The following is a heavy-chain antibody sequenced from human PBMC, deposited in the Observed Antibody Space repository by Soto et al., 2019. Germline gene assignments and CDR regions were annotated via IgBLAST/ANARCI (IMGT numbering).Heavy chain of an antibody. CDR2: ISSSSSTI. CDR1: GFTFSSYS. Sequence: EVQLVESGGGLVRPGGSMRLSCAASGFTFSSYSMNWVRQAPGKGLEWVSYISSSSSTIYYADSVKGRFTISRDNAKNSLYLQMNSLRDEDTAVYYCARPQFRVPDYGDYEGPGAFDIWGQGTMVTVSS. CDR3: ARPQFRVPDYGDYEGPGAFDI. D-gene: IGHD4-17*01. J-gene: IGHJ3*02. V-gene: IGHV3-48*02.